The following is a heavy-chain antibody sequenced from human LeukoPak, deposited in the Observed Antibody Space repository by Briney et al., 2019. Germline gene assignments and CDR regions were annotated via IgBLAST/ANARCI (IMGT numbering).Heavy chain of an antibody. CDR3: ASRPAGSTWYGVFDY. Sequence: SETLSLTCTVSGGPIDRHYWSWIRQPPGKGLEWIGYVFYPGSTNYNTSLKSRVTMSLDTSRDQFSLRLTSVTAADTAIYYCASRPAGSTWYGVFDYWSQGTLVTVSS. J-gene: IGHJ4*02. CDR1: GGPIDRHY. D-gene: IGHD6-13*01. V-gene: IGHV4-59*11. CDR2: VFYPGST.